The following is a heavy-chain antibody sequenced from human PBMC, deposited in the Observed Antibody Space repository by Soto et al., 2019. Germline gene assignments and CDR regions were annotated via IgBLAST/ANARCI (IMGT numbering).Heavy chain of an antibody. Sequence: PSETLSLTCTVSCGSISSGDYYWSWIRQPPGKGLEWIGYIYYSGSTYYNPSLKSRVTISVDTSKNQFSLKLSSVTAADTAVYYCASVDSIAAGPMDWGQGTLVTVSS. CDR3: ASVDSIAAGPMD. V-gene: IGHV4-30-4*01. CDR2: IYYSGST. CDR1: CGSISSGDYY. D-gene: IGHD6-6*01. J-gene: IGHJ4*02.